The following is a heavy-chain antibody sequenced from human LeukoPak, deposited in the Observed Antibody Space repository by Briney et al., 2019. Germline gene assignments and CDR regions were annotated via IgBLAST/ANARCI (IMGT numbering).Heavy chain of an antibody. CDR1: GGTFSSYA. CDR3: ARVTAVGGKPFAFDI. Sequence: ASVKVSCKASGGTFSSYAISWVRQAPGQGLEWMGGIIPIFGTANYAQKFQGRVTITADESTSTAYMELSSLRSEDTAVYYCARVTAVGGKPFAFDIWGQGTMVTVSS. V-gene: IGHV1-69*13. CDR2: IIPIFGTA. J-gene: IGHJ3*02. D-gene: IGHD3-10*01.